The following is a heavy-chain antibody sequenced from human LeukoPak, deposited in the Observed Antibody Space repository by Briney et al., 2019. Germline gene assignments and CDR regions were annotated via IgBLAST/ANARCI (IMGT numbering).Heavy chain of an antibody. Sequence: ASVKVSCKASGYTFNGYFIHWVRQAPGQGLEWMGWINPNSGGTNYAQKFQGRVSMTRDTSISTAYMELSRLRSDDTAVYYCARDEYSSGWYSRSYWGQGTLVTVSS. CDR1: GYTFNGYF. D-gene: IGHD6-19*01. CDR2: INPNSGGT. CDR3: ARDEYSSGWYSRSY. V-gene: IGHV1-2*02. J-gene: IGHJ4*02.